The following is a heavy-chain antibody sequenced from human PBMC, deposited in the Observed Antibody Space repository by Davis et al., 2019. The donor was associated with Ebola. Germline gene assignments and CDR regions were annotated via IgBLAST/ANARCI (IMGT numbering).Heavy chain of an antibody. V-gene: IGHV4-61*01. J-gene: IGHJ6*03. Sequence: MPSETLSLTCTVSGGSVSSGSYYWSWIRQPPGKGLEWIGYIYYSGSTNYNPSLKSRVTISVDTSKNQFSLKLSSVTAADTAVYYCARGRQSYYYYYMDVWGKGTTVTVSS. CDR3: ARGRQSYYYYYMDV. D-gene: IGHD1-1*01. CDR2: IYYSGST. CDR1: GGSVSSGSYY.